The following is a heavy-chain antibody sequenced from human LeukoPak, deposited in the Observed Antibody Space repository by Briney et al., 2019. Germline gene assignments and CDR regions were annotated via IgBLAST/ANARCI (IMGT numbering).Heavy chain of an antibody. Sequence: PGGSLRLSCAASGFTFSDYYMSWIRQAPGKGLEWVSYISSSSSYTNYADSVKGRFTISRDNAKNSLYLQMNSLRAEDTAVYCCARDLRRGYSGYDLGYWGQGTLVTVSS. CDR2: ISSSSSYT. CDR1: GFTFSDYY. D-gene: IGHD5-12*01. CDR3: ARDLRRGYSGYDLGY. J-gene: IGHJ4*02. V-gene: IGHV3-11*06.